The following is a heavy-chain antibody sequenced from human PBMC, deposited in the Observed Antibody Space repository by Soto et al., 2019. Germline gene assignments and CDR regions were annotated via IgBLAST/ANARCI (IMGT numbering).Heavy chain of an antibody. V-gene: IGHV1-8*01. CDR2: MNPNSGNT. CDR1: GYTFTRYD. CDR3: ASRGYSSSGGRVYYHMDV. Sequence: GASVKVSCKASGYTFTRYDINWGRQATGQGLEWMGWMNPNSGNTGYAQKFQGRVTMTRNTSISTAYMELSSLRSEDTAVYYCASRGYSSSGGRVYYHMDVWGKGTTVTVSS. D-gene: IGHD6-13*01. J-gene: IGHJ6*03.